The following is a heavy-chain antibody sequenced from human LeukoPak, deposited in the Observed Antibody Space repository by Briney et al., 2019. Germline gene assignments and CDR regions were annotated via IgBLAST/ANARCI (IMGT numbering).Heavy chain of an antibody. Sequence: SVKVSCKASGGTSSSYAISWVRQAPGQGLEWMGGIIPIFGTANYAQKFQGRVTITADESTSTAYMELSSLRSEDTAVYYCARDFTRTNAFDIWGQGTMVTVSS. J-gene: IGHJ3*02. V-gene: IGHV1-69*13. CDR2: IIPIFGTA. CDR3: ARDFTRTNAFDI. D-gene: IGHD1-14*01. CDR1: GGTSSSYA.